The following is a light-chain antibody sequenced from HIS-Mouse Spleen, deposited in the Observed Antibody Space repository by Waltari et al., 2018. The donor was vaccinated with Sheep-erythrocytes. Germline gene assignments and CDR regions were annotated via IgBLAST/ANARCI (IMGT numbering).Light chain of an antibody. Sequence: QSALTQPRSVSGSPGQSVTISCTGTSSDVGGYNYVSWYQQHPGKAPKLMIYDVSKRPSGVPDRFSGSKYGNTASLTISGLQAEDEADYYWCSYAGSYNHVFATGTKVTVL. J-gene: IGLJ1*01. V-gene: IGLV2-11*01. CDR2: DVS. CDR3: CSYAGSYNHV. CDR1: SSDVGGYNY.